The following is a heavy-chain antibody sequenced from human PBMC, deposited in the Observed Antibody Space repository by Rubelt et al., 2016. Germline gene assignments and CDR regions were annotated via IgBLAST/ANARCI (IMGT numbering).Heavy chain of an antibody. V-gene: IGHV3-33*01. CDR3: ARDRGIGLLWFGEPSDY. CDR2: IWYDGSNK. J-gene: IGHJ4*02. D-gene: IGHD3-10*01. Sequence: GGGVVQPGRSLRLSCAASGFTFSSYGMHWVRQAPGKGLEWVAVIWYDGSNKYYADSVKGRFTISRDNSKNTLYLQMNSLRAEDTAVYYCARDRGIGLLWFGEPSDYWGQGTLVTVSS. CDR1: GFTFSSYG.